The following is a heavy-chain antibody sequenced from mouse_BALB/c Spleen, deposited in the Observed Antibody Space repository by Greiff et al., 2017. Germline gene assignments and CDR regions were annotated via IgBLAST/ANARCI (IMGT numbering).Heavy chain of an antibody. CDR1: GYSITSDYA. J-gene: IGHJ2*01. CDR2: ISYSGST. Sequence: EVQLQESGPGLVKPSQSLSLTCTVTGYSITSDYAWNWIRQFPGNKLEWMGYISYSGSTSYNPSLKSRISITRDTSKNQFFLQLNSVTTEDTATYYCARGGPYFDYWGQGTTLTVSS. CDR3: ARGGPYFDY. V-gene: IGHV3-2*02.